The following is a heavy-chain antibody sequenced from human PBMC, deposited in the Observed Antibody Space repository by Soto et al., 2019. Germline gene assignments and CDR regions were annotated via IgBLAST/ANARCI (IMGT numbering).Heavy chain of an antibody. V-gene: IGHV3-30*18. Sequence: QVQLVESGGGVVQPGRSLRLSCAASGFTFSVYGMHWVRQAPGKGLEWVAVISYDGSHKYYADSVKGRFTISSDNSKNTLYLQMNSLRAEDTAVYYCAKELLRADYYDSTAYYYGGVHAFDIWGQGTMVTVSS. D-gene: IGHD3-22*01. CDR2: ISYDGSHK. CDR3: AKELLRADYYDSTAYYYGGVHAFDI. CDR1: GFTFSVYG. J-gene: IGHJ3*02.